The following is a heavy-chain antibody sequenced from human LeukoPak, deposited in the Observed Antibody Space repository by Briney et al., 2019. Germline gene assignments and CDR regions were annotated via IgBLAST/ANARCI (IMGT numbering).Heavy chain of an antibody. J-gene: IGHJ4*02. CDR1: GFTFSSYW. CDR2: IKQDGSEK. V-gene: IGHV3-7*01. CDR3: AREYYDFWSGNRRLYYFDC. D-gene: IGHD3-3*01. Sequence: PGGSLRLSCAASGFTFSSYWMSWVRQAPGKGLEWVANIKQDGSEKYYVDSVKGRFTISRDNAKNSLYLQMNSLRAEDTAVYYCAREYYDFWSGNRRLYYFDCWGQGTLVTVSS.